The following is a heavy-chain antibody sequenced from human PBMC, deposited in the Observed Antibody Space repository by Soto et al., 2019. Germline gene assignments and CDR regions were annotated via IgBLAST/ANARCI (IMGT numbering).Heavy chain of an antibody. V-gene: IGHV3-23*01. CDR2: ISGSGGST. Sequence: GGSLRLSCAASGFTFSSYAMSWVRQAPGKGLEWVSAISGSGGSTYYADSVKGRFTISRDNSKNTLYLQMNSLRAEDTAVYYCAKDFLTLRYFDWLFPDYWGQGTLVTVSS. CDR1: GFTFSSYA. J-gene: IGHJ4*02. D-gene: IGHD3-9*01. CDR3: AKDFLTLRYFDWLFPDY.